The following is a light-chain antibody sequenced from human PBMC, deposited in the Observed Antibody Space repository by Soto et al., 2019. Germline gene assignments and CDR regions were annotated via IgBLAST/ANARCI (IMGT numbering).Light chain of an antibody. CDR2: GAS. CDR1: QSVRRSY. J-gene: IGKJ1*01. Sequence: LTQSRVCLSLSQRPRATLSCRAIQSVRRSYFASYQQKPGEAPRLLLYGASSRATGIPVRFTGSGSGTDFSLPISRLEPEEVAADYYLKYCGTPGCTFGRGTKVDNK. V-gene: IGKV3-20*01. CDR3: LKYCGTPGCT.